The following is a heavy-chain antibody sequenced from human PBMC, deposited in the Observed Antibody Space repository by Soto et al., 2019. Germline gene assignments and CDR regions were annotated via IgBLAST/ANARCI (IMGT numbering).Heavy chain of an antibody. CDR3: ARGPWVPAALRVAFDI. V-gene: IGHV3-64*01. Sequence: PGGSLRLSCAASGFTFSSYAMHWVRQAPGKGLEYVSAISSNGGSTYYANSVKGRFTISRDNSKNTLYLQMGSLRAEDMAVYYCARGPWVPAALRVAFDIWGQGTMVTVSS. D-gene: IGHD2-2*01. CDR1: GFTFSSYA. J-gene: IGHJ3*02. CDR2: ISSNGGST.